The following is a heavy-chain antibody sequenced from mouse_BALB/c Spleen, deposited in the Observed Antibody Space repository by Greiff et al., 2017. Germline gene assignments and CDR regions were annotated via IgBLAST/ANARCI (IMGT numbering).Heavy chain of an antibody. D-gene: IGHD1-1*01. CDR2: IWGDGST. V-gene: IGHV2-6-7*01. CDR1: GFSLTGYG. Sequence: VQVVESGPGLVAPSQSLSITCTVSGFSLTGYGVNWVRQPPGKGLEWLGMIWGDGSTDYNSALKSRLSISKDNSKSQVFLKMNSLQTDDTARYYCASHYGSSYWYFDVWGAGTTVTVSS. J-gene: IGHJ1*01. CDR3: ASHYGSSYWYFDV.